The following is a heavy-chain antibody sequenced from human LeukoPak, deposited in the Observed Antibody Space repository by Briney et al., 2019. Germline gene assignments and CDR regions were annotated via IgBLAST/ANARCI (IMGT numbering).Heavy chain of an antibody. CDR3: AKDPSPMYCSSTDCYTA. CDR1: GFTLSSYP. D-gene: IGHD2-2*02. J-gene: IGHJ5*02. V-gene: IGHV3-23*01. CDR2: IGADGIIT. Sequence: GGSLRLSCAASGFTLSSYPMSWVRQAPGKGLEWVSVIGADGIITYYADFAKGRFTISRDISKNTLYLQINSLRAEDTAVYYCAKDPSPMYCSSTDCYTAWGQGTLVTVSS.